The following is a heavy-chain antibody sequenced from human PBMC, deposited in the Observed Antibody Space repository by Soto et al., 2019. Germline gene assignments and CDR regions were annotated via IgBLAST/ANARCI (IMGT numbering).Heavy chain of an antibody. J-gene: IGHJ4*02. Sequence: QAQLVESGGVVVQPGRSLRLSCAASGFTVSTYAMHWVRQAPGKGLEWVAVISYDGSNKYYADSVKGRFTISRDNSKNTLYLQMNSLTAEDTAVYYCARAPPRYSQGKPIDHWGQGTLVAVSS. D-gene: IGHD1-1*01. V-gene: IGHV3-30-3*01. CDR3: ARAPPRYSQGKPIDH. CDR2: ISYDGSNK. CDR1: GFTVSTYA.